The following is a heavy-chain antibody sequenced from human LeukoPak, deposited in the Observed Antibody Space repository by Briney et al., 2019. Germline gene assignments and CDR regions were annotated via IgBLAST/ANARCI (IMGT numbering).Heavy chain of an antibody. Sequence: ASVQVSCKVSGYTLSDLSMHWVRQAPGNGLEWLGGFDPEDDETLYAQKFQGRVIMTEDTSTDTAFMELSSLKSEDTAVYYCATYASGSLGFDYWGQGTLVTVSS. CDR2: FDPEDDET. J-gene: IGHJ4*02. D-gene: IGHD3-10*01. CDR1: GYTLSDLS. CDR3: ATYASGSLGFDY. V-gene: IGHV1-24*01.